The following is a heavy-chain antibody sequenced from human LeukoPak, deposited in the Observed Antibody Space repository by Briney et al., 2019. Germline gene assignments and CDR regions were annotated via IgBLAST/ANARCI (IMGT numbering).Heavy chain of an antibody. CDR2: IYYSGST. Sequence: PSETLSLTCTVSGGSISSSSYYWGWIRQPPGKGLEWIGSIYYSGSTYYNPSLKSRVTISVDTSKNQFSLKLSSVTAADTAVYYCARHTIDFWSGYYHFDYWGQGTLVTVSS. J-gene: IGHJ4*02. V-gene: IGHV4-39*01. D-gene: IGHD3-3*01. CDR3: ARHTIDFWSGYYHFDY. CDR1: GGSISSSSYY.